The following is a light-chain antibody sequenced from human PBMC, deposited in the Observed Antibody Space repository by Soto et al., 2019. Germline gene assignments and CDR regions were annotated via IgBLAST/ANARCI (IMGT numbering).Light chain of an antibody. CDR2: AAS. Sequence: DIQMTQSPSALSASVGDRVTITCRASQTISTYLNWYQQKPGKAPKILIYAASTLQSGVPSRFSGSGSGTDFTLTISSLQPEDFATYYCQQSIGIPYTFGQGTRLEIK. J-gene: IGKJ2*01. CDR1: QTISTY. V-gene: IGKV1-39*01. CDR3: QQSIGIPYT.